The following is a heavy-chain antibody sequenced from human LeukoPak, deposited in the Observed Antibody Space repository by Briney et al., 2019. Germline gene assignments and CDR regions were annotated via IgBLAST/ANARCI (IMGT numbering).Heavy chain of an antibody. Sequence: SGTLSLTCTVSGGSISSGGYYWSWIRQHPGKGLEWIGYIYYSGSTYYNPSLKSRVTISVDTSKNQFSLKLSSVTAADTAVYYCARVCSSTSCYLIFAFDIWGQGTMVTVSS. CDR1: GGSISSGGYY. D-gene: IGHD2-2*01. V-gene: IGHV4-31*03. J-gene: IGHJ3*02. CDR3: ARVCSSTSCYLIFAFDI. CDR2: IYYSGST.